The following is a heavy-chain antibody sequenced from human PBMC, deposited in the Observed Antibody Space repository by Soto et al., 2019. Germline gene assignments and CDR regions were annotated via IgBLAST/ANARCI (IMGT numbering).Heavy chain of an antibody. CDR1: GFTFGDYW. Sequence: LRLSCAASGFTFGDYWMHWVRQPPGKGPEWVSRMTGDGRTTQYADSVKGRFTASRDNAKSTLYLQMNSLRAEDTAVYYCATAEVDYWGPGTLVTVSS. V-gene: IGHV3-74*03. J-gene: IGHJ4*02. CDR3: ATAEVDY. CDR2: MTGDGRTT.